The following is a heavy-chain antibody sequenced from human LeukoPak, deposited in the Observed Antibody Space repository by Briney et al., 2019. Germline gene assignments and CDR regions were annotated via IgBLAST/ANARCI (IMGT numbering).Heavy chain of an antibody. J-gene: IGHJ4*02. CDR2: ISPDGSAE. V-gene: IGHV3-7*01. CDR3: ANQAYSQFDY. CDR1: GFAFSSYW. D-gene: IGHD4-11*01. Sequence: GGSLRLSCVASGFAFSSYWMSWVRQAPGKGLELVANISPDGSAEDYVDSVRGRFAISRDSAKGSLYLQMNSLSPEDTAVYYCANQAYSQFDYWGQGTLVSVSS.